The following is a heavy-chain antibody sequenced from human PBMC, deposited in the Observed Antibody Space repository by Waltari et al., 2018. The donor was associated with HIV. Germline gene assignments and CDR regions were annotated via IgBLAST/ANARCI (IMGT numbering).Heavy chain of an antibody. CDR3: ASESNTGYSSSWYAY. J-gene: IGHJ4*02. CDR1: GYTFTSYA. V-gene: IGHV1-3*01. Sequence: QVQLVQSGAEVKKPGASVKVSCNASGYTFTSYAMHWVRKAPGQRLEWMVWINAGKGNTKYSQKFQGRVTITRDTSASTAYMELSSLRSEDTAVYYCASESNTGYSSSWYAYWGQGTLVTVSS. CDR2: INAGKGNT. D-gene: IGHD6-13*01.